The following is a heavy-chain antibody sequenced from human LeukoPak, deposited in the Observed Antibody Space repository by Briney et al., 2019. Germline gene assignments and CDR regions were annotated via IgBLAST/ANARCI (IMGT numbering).Heavy chain of an antibody. CDR2: IYYSGST. D-gene: IGHD3-22*01. CDR3: ARLYDSSSLIDY. CDR1: GGSISSYY. Sequence: SETLSLTCTVSGGSISSYYWSWIRQPPGKGLEWIGYIYYSGSTNYNPSLKSRVTISVDTSKNQFSLKLSSVTAADTAVYYCARLYDSSSLIDYWGQGTLVTVSS. V-gene: IGHV4-59*08. J-gene: IGHJ4*02.